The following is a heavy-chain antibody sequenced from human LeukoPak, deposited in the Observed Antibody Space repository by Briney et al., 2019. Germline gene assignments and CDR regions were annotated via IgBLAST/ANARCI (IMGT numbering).Heavy chain of an antibody. CDR2: IYSGGST. CDR1: GFTVSSNY. Sequence: YPGGSLRLSCAASGFTVSSNYMSWVRQAPGKGLEWVSVIYSGGSTYYAESVKGRFTISRDNSKTTLYLQMNSLRAEDTAVYYCARKYSSGWYLGSWGQGTLVTVSS. V-gene: IGHV3-66*01. D-gene: IGHD6-19*01. CDR3: ARKYSSGWYLGS. J-gene: IGHJ4*02.